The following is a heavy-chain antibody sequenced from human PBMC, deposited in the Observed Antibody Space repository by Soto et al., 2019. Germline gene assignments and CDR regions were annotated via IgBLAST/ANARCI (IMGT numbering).Heavy chain of an antibody. CDR2: ISGSGGST. J-gene: IGHJ4*02. Sequence: EVQLLESGGGLVQPGGSLRLSCAASGFTFSSYAMSWVRQAPGKGLEWVSAISGSGGSTYYADSVKGRFTISRDNSKNTLYLQMNSLRAEDTAVYYCAKDAQGRSSSWEPFDYWGQGTLVTVFS. CDR1: GFTFSSYA. D-gene: IGHD6-13*01. V-gene: IGHV3-23*01. CDR3: AKDAQGRSSSWEPFDY.